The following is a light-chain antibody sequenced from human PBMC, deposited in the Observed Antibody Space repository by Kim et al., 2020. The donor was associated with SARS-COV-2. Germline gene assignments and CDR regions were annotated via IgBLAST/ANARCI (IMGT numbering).Light chain of an antibody. CDR2: GAS. Sequence: DIQLTQSPSFLSASVGDRVTITCRASQGIKNYLAWYQQQPGKAPRVLIYGASTLQSGIPSRFSGSGAGTEFTLTISSLQPEDFASYYCQQLNSYPLTFGGGTKVDIK. V-gene: IGKV1-9*01. CDR3: QQLNSYPLT. CDR1: QGIKNY. J-gene: IGKJ4*01.